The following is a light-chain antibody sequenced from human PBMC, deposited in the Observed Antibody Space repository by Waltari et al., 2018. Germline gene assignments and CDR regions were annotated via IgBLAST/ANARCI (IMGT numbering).Light chain of an antibody. V-gene: IGKV4-1*01. CDR2: WAS. J-gene: IGKJ1*01. Sequence: DIVMTQSPDSLAVSLGERATINCKSSQSVLYSSNNKNYLAWYQQKPGQPPKLLIYWASTRESGVHDRFSGSESGTDFTLTISSLQAEDVAVYYCQQYYTTPRTFGQGTKVEIK. CDR3: QQYYTTPRT. CDR1: QSVLYSSNNKNY.